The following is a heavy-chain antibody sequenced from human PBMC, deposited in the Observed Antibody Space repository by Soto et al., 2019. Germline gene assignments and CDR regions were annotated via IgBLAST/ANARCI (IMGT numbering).Heavy chain of an antibody. V-gene: IGHV4-30-4*01. J-gene: IGHJ4*02. CDR3: ARGQGLRLGELRGPFYFDY. CDR2: IYYSGST. D-gene: IGHD3-16*01. CDR1: GGSISSGDYY. Sequence: PSETLSLTCTVSGGSISSGDYYWSWIRQPPGKGLEWIGYIYYSGSTYYNPSLKSRVTISVDTSKNQFSLKLSSVTAADTAVYYCARGQGLRLGELRGPFYFDYWGQGTLVTVSS.